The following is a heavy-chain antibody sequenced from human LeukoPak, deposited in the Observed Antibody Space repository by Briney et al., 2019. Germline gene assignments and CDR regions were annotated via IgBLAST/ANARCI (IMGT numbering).Heavy chain of an antibody. V-gene: IGHV3-53*01. CDR2: IYTDDST. J-gene: IGHJ4*02. CDR1: GFTVSSNY. Sequence: GGSLRLSCAASGFTVSSNYMSWVRQAPGKGLEWGSVIYTDDSTYYADSVKGRFTISRDNSRNTLYLQMNSLRAEDTAVYYCARDAPYYYDSSGYYSYWGQGTLVTVSS. CDR3: ARDAPYYYDSSGYYSY. D-gene: IGHD3-22*01.